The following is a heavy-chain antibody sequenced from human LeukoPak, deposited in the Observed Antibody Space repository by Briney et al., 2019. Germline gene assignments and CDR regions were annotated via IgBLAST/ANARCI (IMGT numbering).Heavy chain of an antibody. V-gene: IGHV4-34*01. Sequence: SETLSLTCAVYGGSFSGYYWSWIRQPPGKGLEWIGEINHSGSTNYNPSLKSRVTISVDTSKNQFSLKLSSVTAADTAVYYCARARKGQWLALGFDPWGQGTLVTVSS. CDR1: GGSFSGYY. CDR3: ARARKGQWLALGFDP. CDR2: INHSGST. J-gene: IGHJ5*02. D-gene: IGHD6-19*01.